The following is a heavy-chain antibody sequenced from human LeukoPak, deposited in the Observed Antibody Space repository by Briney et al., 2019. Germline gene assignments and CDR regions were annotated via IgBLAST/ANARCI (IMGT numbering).Heavy chain of an antibody. CDR2: INWNGGST. J-gene: IGHJ4*02. CDR1: GFTFDDYG. D-gene: IGHD1-26*01. V-gene: IGHV3-20*04. Sequence: GGSLRLSCAASGFTFDDYGMSWVRQAPGKGLEWVSGINWNGGSTGYADAVKCRFTISRDNAKNSLYLQMNSLRAEDTALYYCARGGGSYSAFFDYWGQGTLVTVSS. CDR3: ARGGGSYSAFFDY.